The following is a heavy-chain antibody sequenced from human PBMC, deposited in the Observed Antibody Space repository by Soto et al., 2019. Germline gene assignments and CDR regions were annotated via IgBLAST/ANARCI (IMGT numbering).Heavy chain of an antibody. D-gene: IGHD2-15*01. CDR1: GGTFSSYA. V-gene: IGHV1-69*01. CDR2: IIPIFGTA. CDR3: ARDRPALLLTYYGMDV. Sequence: QVQLVQSGAQVKKPGSSVKVSCKASGGTFSSYAISWVRQAPGQGLEWMGGIIPIFGTANYAQKFQGRVTITADESTSTAYMELSSLRSEDTAVYYCARDRPALLLTYYGMDVWGQGTTVTVSS. J-gene: IGHJ6*02.